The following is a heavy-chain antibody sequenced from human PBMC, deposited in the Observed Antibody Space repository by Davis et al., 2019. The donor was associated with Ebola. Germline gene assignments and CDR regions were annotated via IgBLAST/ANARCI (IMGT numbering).Heavy chain of an antibody. J-gene: IGHJ4*02. CDR1: DGSISSYY. CDR3: ARLGSGSFRD. CDR2: IYYSGST. Sequence: MPGGSLRLSCTVSDGSISSYYWSWIRQPPGKGLDWIGYIYYSGSTNYNPSLKSRVTISVDTSKNQFSLKLSSVTAADTAVYYCARLGSGSFRDWGQGTLVTVSS. V-gene: IGHV4-59*08. D-gene: IGHD1-26*01.